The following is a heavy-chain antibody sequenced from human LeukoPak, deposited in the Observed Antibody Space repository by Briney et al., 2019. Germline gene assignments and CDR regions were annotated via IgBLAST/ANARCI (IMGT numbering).Heavy chain of an antibody. CDR2: ISGSGGST. CDR3: AKDEGTVPFGY. D-gene: IGHD4-11*01. V-gene: IGHV3-23*01. CDR1: GFTFSSYA. J-gene: IGHJ4*02. Sequence: GGSLRLSCAASGFTFSSYAMSWVRRAPGKGLEWVSAISGSGGSTYYADSVEGRFTISRDNSKNTLYLQMNSLRAEDTAVYYCAKDEGTVPFGYWGQGTLVTVSS.